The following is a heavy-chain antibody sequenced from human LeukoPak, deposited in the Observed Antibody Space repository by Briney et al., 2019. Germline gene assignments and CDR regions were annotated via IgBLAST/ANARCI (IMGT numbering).Heavy chain of an antibody. CDR1: GFTFSSYG. J-gene: IGHJ6*02. V-gene: IGHV3-33*01. D-gene: IGHD1-26*01. CDR2: IWYDGSNK. CDR3: ARGRETPRMDV. Sequence: PGGSLRLSCAASGFTFSSYGMHWVRQAPGKGLEWVAVIWYDGSNKYYADSVKGRFTISRDNSKNTLYLQMNSLRAEDTAVYYCARGRETPRMDVWGQGTTVTVSS.